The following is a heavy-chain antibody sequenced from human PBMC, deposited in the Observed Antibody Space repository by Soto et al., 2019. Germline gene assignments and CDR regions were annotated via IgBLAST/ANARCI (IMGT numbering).Heavy chain of an antibody. CDR1: GYSFARYG. J-gene: IGHJ5*02. Sequence: GASVKVSCKTSGYSFARYGVSWVRQAPGQGLEWLGWIRGFNGKTEYSQTLRDRITLTTDTSTGTAYLELRRLKSDDTAIYYCARYRNYCGQAGANWFDLWGQGTLVTVSS. D-gene: IGHD2-21*01. V-gene: IGHV1-18*01. CDR3: ARYRNYCGQAGANWFDL. CDR2: IRGFNGKT.